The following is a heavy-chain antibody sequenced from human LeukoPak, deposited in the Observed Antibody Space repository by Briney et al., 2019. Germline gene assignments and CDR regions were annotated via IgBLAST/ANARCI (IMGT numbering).Heavy chain of an antibody. V-gene: IGHV4-34*01. CDR3: ARDGYSIIGRAFDI. D-gene: IGHD6-13*01. CDR2: IYHSGST. J-gene: IGHJ3*02. Sequence: SETLSLTCAVYGGSFSGYYWSWIRQPPGKGLEWIGEIYHSGSTNYNPSLKSRVTISVDKSKNQFSLKLSSVTAADTAVYYCARDGYSIIGRAFDIWGQGTMVTVSS. CDR1: GGSFSGYY.